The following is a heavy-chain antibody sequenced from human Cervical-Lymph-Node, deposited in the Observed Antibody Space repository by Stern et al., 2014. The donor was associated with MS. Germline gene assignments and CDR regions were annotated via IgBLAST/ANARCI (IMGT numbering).Heavy chain of an antibody. CDR2: LMAIFRTA. Sequence: QMQLVQSGAEVKKPGSSVKVSCKASGGTFSSYDFSWVRQAPGQGLEWMGGLMAIFRTANYAQQFQGRVTITAGESTTTVYMQLSSLRPEDTGVYYCARVAPVTDDAFDIWGQGTMVTVS. CDR3: ARVAPVTDDAFDI. CDR1: GGTFSSYD. V-gene: IGHV1-69*01. D-gene: IGHD2-21*02. J-gene: IGHJ3*02.